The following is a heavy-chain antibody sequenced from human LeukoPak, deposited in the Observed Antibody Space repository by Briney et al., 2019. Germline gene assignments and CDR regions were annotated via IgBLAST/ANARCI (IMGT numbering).Heavy chain of an antibody. J-gene: IGHJ4*02. CDR1: GGSISSRNW. Sequence: PSGTLSLTCDVSGGSISSRNWWNWVRQPPGKGLEWAGEIYHSGSTNYNPSLKSRVTISVDKSRNQFSLKLSSVTAADTAVYYCASHYYGSGFDWGQGTLVTVSS. D-gene: IGHD3-10*01. V-gene: IGHV4-4*02. CDR3: ASHYYGSGFD. CDR2: IYHSGST.